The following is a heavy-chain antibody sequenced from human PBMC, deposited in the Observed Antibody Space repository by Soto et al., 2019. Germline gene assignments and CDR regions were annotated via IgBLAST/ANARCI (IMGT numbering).Heavy chain of an antibody. J-gene: IGHJ1*01. V-gene: IGHV3-30*01. CDR3: ATEDESSGHAGTFYH. CDR2: ISHDGRNT. D-gene: IGHD2-15*01. CDR1: GFSFSTYV. Sequence: QVQLVESGGGVVQPGRSLRLSCAASGFSFSTYVMHWVRQAPGKGLEWVAGISHDGRNTHYADSVEGRFTISRDNSKNTLSLQMNSLTPDDTAVLYCATEDESSGHAGTFYHWGQGTLITVSS.